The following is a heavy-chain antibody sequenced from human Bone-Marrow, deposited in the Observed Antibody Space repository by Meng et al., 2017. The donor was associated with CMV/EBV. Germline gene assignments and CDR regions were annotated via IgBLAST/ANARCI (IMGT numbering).Heavy chain of an antibody. CDR3: ARAVAGTGWFDP. J-gene: IGHJ5*02. CDR1: GYTCNSYD. Sequence: SCKASGYTCNSYDINWLRQDTGQGLEWMGWMNPNSGNTGYAQKFQGRVTITRNTSISTAYMELSSLRSEDTAVYYCARAVAGTGWFDPWGQGTLVTVSS. V-gene: IGHV1-8*03. D-gene: IGHD6-19*01. CDR2: MNPNSGNT.